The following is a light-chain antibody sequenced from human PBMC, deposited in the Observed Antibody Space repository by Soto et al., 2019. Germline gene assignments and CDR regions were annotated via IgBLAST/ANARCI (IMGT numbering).Light chain of an antibody. CDR2: RNN. J-gene: IGLJ2*01. V-gene: IGLV1-47*01. Sequence: QSVLTQPPSVSGTPGQRVTISCSGTNSNIGKNYVYWYRQLPGTAPKLLIYRNNQRPAGVPDRFSGSKSGTSASLDISGLRSEDEADYYCAAWDDSLSGHELFGRGTKLTVL. CDR3: AAWDDSLSGHEL. CDR1: NSNIGKNY.